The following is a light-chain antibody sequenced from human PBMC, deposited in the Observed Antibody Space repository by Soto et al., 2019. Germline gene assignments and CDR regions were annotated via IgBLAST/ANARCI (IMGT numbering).Light chain of an antibody. CDR1: QSISSY. V-gene: IGKV1-39*01. Sequence: DIQMTQSPSSLSASVGDRVTITCRASQSISSYLNWYQQKPGQAPKLLIYAASSLQSGVPSRFSGSGSGTEFTLNISSLQPEDFASYYCQQSYSTPWPFGQGTKVEIE. J-gene: IGKJ1*01. CDR3: QQSYSTPWP. CDR2: AAS.